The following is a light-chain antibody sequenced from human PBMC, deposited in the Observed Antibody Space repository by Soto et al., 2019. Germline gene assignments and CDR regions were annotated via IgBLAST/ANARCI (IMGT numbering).Light chain of an antibody. CDR1: QSISSY. CDR2: AAS. Sequence: DIQRTQSTYSLSVSVGAVVINTRGASQSISSYLNWYQQKPGKAPKLLIYAASSLQSGVPSRFSGSGSGTDFTLTISILQPEDLATYYWQQSYSTPVTCGQGTRLEIK. CDR3: QQSYSTPVT. J-gene: IGKJ5*01. V-gene: IGKV1-39*01.